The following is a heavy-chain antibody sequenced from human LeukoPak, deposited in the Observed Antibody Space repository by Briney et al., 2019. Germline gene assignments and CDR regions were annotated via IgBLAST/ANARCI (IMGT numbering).Heavy chain of an antibody. CDR1: GYTFSNYW. CDR3: ARKISGSYYGLDY. Sequence: GESLKISCNVSGYTFSNYWIGWVRKMPGKGLEWVGIIYPADSETRYSPSFQGQVTMSVDKSISTAYLQWSSLKASDTAMYYCARKISGSYYGLDYWGQGTLVTVSS. V-gene: IGHV5-51*01. J-gene: IGHJ4*02. D-gene: IGHD1-26*01. CDR2: IYPADSET.